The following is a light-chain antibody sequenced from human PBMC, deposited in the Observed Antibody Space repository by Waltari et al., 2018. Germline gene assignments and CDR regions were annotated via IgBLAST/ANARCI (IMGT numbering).Light chain of an antibody. J-gene: IGLJ3*02. V-gene: IGLV1-40*01. CDR2: ANI. CDR3: QSYDSSLRCWV. Sequence: QSVLTPPPSVSVSLGQWVTISCTVSLSNFVVVHNVHWYQQHTGTAPKLLIYANINRPSGVPGRFAGSKSGTSASLAITGLKAEDEADYYCQSYDSSLRCWVFGGGTKLTVL. CDR1: LSNFVVVHN.